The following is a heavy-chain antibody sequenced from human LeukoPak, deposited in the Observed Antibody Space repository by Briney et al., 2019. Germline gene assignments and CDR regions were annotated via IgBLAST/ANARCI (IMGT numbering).Heavy chain of an antibody. CDR3: ARGYLRHIVVVTANTAWFDP. CDR1: GYTFTSYY. V-gene: IGHV1-46*01. Sequence: ASVKVSCKASGYTFTSYYMHWVRQAPGQGLEWMGIINPSVGSTTYAQKFQGRVTMTRDMSTSTVYMELSSLRSEDTAVYYCARGYLRHIVVVTANTAWFDPWGQGTLVTVSS. D-gene: IGHD2-21*02. CDR2: INPSVGST. J-gene: IGHJ5*02.